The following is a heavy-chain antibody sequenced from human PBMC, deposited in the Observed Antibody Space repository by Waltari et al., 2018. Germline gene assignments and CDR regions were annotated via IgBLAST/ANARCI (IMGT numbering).Heavy chain of an antibody. V-gene: IGHV4-34*01. J-gene: IGHJ4*02. D-gene: IGHD2-2*01. CDR2: INHSGST. Sequence: QVQLQQWGAGLLKPSETLSLTCAVYGGSFSGYYWRWLRQPPGKGLEWIGEINHSGSTNYNPSLKSRVTISVDTSKNQFSLKLSSVTAADTAVYYCAREGVVVKPRGFDYWGQGTLVTVSS. CDR3: AREGVVVKPRGFDY. CDR1: GGSFSGYY.